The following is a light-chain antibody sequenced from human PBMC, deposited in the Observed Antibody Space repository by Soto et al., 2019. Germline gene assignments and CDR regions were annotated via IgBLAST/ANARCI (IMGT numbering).Light chain of an antibody. CDR2: GAS. CDR3: QQYYNWPRT. V-gene: IGKV3-15*01. J-gene: IGKJ5*01. CDR1: QNIHTN. Sequence: IVMTHSPATLSVSPGESAPLSFTAGQNIHTNLAWYQQKRGQAPRLILYGASTGATGLPARFSGSGYGTEVNLTINSLQAEDCAVYYCQQYYNWPRTFGQGTRLEIK.